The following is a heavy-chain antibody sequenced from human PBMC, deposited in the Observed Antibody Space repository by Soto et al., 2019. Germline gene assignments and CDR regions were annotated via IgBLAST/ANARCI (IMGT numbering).Heavy chain of an antibody. Sequence: PGGSLRLSCAASGFTFRTYGMHWVRQAPGKGLEWAAFISDDGSQKYYGDSVKGRFTISRDNSKNTLSLRMISLRTEDTSVYYCAKEAPGGWHFFDTWGQGTLVTVSS. D-gene: IGHD6-19*01. V-gene: IGHV3-30*18. CDR2: ISDDGSQK. CDR1: GFTFRTYG. CDR3: AKEAPGGWHFFDT. J-gene: IGHJ4*02.